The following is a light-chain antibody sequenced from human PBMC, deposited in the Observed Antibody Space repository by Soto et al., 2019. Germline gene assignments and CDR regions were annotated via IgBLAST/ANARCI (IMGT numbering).Light chain of an antibody. CDR3: QSYDNSLSGVV. CDR2: DND. CDR1: SSNIGAGFD. V-gene: IGLV1-40*01. J-gene: IGLJ2*01. Sequence: QSVLTQPPSVSGAPGQRIIISCTGSSSNIGAGFDVHWYQHLPGTAPKLLVYDNDNRPSGLPARFSDSRSGTSASLAITSLQAHDEADYYCQSYDNSLSGVVFGGGTKLTVL.